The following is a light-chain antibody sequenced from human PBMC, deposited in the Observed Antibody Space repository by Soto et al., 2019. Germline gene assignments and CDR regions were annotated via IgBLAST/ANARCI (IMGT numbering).Light chain of an antibody. J-gene: IGKJ1*01. CDR3: QQVNTYT. V-gene: IGKV1-9*01. CDR1: LGISTY. CDR2: AAS. Sequence: DIQLTQSPSFLSASVGDRVTITCRASLGISTYLAWYQQKQGKAPNLLIYAASTLQTGVPSRFSGSGSGTEFTLTISSLQPEDFATYYCQQVNTYTFGPGTKVDIK.